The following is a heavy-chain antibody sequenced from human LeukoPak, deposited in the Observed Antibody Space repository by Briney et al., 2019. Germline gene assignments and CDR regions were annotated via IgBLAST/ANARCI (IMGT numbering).Heavy chain of an antibody. CDR3: ARARRRYYDSSGYSLPGY. J-gene: IGHJ4*02. Sequence: GASVKVSCKASGYTFTSYYMHWVRQATGQGLEWMGWMNPNSGNTGYAQKFQGRVTITRNTSISTAYMELSSLRSEDTAVYYCARARRRYYDSSGYSLPGYWGQGTLVTVSS. CDR1: GYTFTSYY. D-gene: IGHD3-22*01. V-gene: IGHV1-8*03. CDR2: MNPNSGNT.